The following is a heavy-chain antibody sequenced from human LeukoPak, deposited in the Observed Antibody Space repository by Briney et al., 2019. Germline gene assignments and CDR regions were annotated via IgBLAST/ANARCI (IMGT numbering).Heavy chain of an antibody. D-gene: IGHD2-21*01. Sequence: GGSLRLSCAASGFTFSTYSMNWVRPAPGKGLAWVSSISSSSGYTYYADSVKGRFTISRDNAKNSLYLQMIYLRAKDTAVYYCAADFCIKPGTTNDCYLDYWGQGTLVTVSS. CDR3: AADFCIKPGTTNDCYLDY. CDR1: GFTFSTYS. V-gene: IGHV3-21*01. J-gene: IGHJ4*02. CDR2: ISSSSGYT.